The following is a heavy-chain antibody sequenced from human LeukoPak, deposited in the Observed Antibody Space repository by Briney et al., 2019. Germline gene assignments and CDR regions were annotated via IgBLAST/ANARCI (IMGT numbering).Heavy chain of an antibody. D-gene: IGHD4-23*01. Sequence: PGGSLRLSCAASGFTFRNYGMSWVRQAPGKGLEWVANIEQDGSEKYYVDSVKGRFTVSRDNAKNSLYLQMNSLRAEDTAVYYCASGRWKNDYWGQGTLVTVTS. J-gene: IGHJ4*02. CDR3: ASGRWKNDY. V-gene: IGHV3-7*01. CDR1: GFTFRNYG. CDR2: IEQDGSEK.